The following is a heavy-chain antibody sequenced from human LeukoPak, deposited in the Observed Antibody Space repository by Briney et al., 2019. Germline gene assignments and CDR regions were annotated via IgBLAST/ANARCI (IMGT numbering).Heavy chain of an antibody. CDR3: AREVAPYDILTGYLDY. J-gene: IGHJ4*02. V-gene: IGHV3-21*04. CDR1: GFTFSSYS. CDR2: ISSSSSYI. D-gene: IGHD3-9*01. Sequence: PGGSLRLSCAASGFTFSSYSMNWVRQAPGKGLEWVSSISSSSSYIYYADSVKGRFTISRDNSKNTLYLQMNSLRAEDTAVYYCAREVAPYDILTGYLDYWGQGTLVTVSS.